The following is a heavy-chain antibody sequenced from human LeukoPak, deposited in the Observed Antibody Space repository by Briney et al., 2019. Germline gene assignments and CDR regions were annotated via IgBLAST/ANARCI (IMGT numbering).Heavy chain of an antibody. V-gene: IGHV3-48*03. CDR3: ARAYSSVASCDY. J-gene: IGHJ4*02. Sequence: GGSLRLSCAASGFRFSSYEMNWVRQAPGKGLEWVSYITSSGTTIHYADSVKGRFTISRDNAKDSLYLQMNSLRAEDTAVYYCARAYSSVASCDYWGQGTLVTVSS. CDR1: GFRFSSYE. CDR2: ITSSGTTI. D-gene: IGHD6-19*01.